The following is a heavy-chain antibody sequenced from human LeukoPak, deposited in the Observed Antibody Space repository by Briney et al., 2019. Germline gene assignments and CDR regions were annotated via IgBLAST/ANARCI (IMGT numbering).Heavy chain of an antibody. V-gene: IGHV3-43*02. J-gene: IGHJ3*02. Sequence: PGGSLRLSCAASGFTFDDYAMHWVRQAPGKGLEWVSLISGDGATTYYAAPVKGRFTISRDNKKNVLYLQMNNLGTEDTALFYCAKDLSSVFDALNIWGQGTLVTVSS. CDR3: AKDLSSVFDALNI. CDR1: GFTFDDYA. D-gene: IGHD3-10*01. CDR2: ISGDGATT.